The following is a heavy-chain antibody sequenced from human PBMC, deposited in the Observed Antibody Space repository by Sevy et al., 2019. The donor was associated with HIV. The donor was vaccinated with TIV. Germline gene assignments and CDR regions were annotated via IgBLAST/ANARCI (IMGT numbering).Heavy chain of an antibody. Sequence: GGSLRLSCAASGFPFNDHAMHWVRQVPGKGLEWVSGISWNSRNIGYADSVKGRFTISRDNARHFLYLEMNSLRPEDTASYYCTKDINRGCARVNFYSYYYYFYGLDVWGQGTTVTVSS. J-gene: IGHJ6*02. D-gene: IGHD2-21*01. CDR2: ISWNSRNI. CDR1: GFPFNDHA. CDR3: TKDINRGCARVNFYSYYYYFYGLDV. V-gene: IGHV3-9*01.